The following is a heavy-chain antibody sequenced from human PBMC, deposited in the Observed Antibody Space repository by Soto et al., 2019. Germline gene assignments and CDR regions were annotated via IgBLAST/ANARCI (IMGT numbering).Heavy chain of an antibody. J-gene: IGHJ4*02. Sequence: QVQLVESGGGLVKPGGSLRLSCAASGFTFSDYYMSWICQAPGKGLEWVSYISSSGSTIYYADSVKGRFTISRDNAKNSLYLQMNSLRAEDTAVYYCASGLYDILTGHHLPYFDYWGQGTLVTVSS. CDR2: ISSSGSTI. CDR3: ASGLYDILTGHHLPYFDY. V-gene: IGHV3-11*01. D-gene: IGHD3-9*01. CDR1: GFTFSDYY.